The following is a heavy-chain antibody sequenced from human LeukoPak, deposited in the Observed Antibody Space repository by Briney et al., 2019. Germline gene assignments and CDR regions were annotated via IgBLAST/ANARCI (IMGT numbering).Heavy chain of an antibody. CDR1: GYTFTDYY. V-gene: IGHV1-2*02. CDR3: ARDGAFDY. D-gene: IGHD3-16*01. J-gene: IGHJ4*02. CDR2: INPNSGDT. Sequence: ASVKVSCKASGYTFTDYYMHWVRQAPGQGLEWMGWINPNSGDTNYAHKFQGRVTMTRDTSISTAYMEVSRLTSVDTAVFYCARDGAFDYWGQGTLVTVSS.